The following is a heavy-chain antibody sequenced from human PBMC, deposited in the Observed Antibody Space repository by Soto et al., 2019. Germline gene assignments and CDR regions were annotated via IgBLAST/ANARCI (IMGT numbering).Heavy chain of an antibody. CDR2: IIPIFGTA. J-gene: IGHJ5*02. CDR3: AKDGGREGYFGNWFDP. CDR1: GGTFSNYA. D-gene: IGHD2-15*01. Sequence: QVQLVQSGAEVKKPGSSVKVSCKASGGTFSNYAITWVRQAPGQGLEWLGRIIPIFGTANYAQKFQGRVTITADEYTTTAYMELSSLRSDDTAVYYCAKDGGREGYFGNWFDPWGKGTLLTVSS. V-gene: IGHV1-69*15.